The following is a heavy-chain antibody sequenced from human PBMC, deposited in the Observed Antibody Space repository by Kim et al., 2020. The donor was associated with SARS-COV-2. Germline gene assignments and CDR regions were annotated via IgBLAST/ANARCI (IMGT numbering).Heavy chain of an antibody. CDR3: ARLTLLSGWYLP. V-gene: IGHV4-39*01. CDR2: IYYSGST. D-gene: IGHD6-19*01. J-gene: IGHJ5*02. Sequence: SETLSLTCTVSGGSISSSSYYWGWIRQPPGKGLEWIGSIYYSGSTYYNPSLKSRVTISVDTSKNQFSLKLSSVTAADTAVYYCARLTLLSGWYLPWGQGTLVTVSS. CDR1: GGSISSSSYY.